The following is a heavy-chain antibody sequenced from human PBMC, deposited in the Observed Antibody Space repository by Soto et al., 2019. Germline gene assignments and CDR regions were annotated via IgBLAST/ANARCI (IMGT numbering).Heavy chain of an antibody. D-gene: IGHD4-17*01. J-gene: IGHJ4*02. CDR3: ARLPKGSTVTS. Sequence: EVQLLESGGGLVHPGGSLRLSCVASGFGFSDYSMHWVRQAPGKGLEWVSYITSSGDSIYYAGSIKGRFTVSRDNAKNSLFLQMNSLREEDTAVYYCARLPKGSTVTSWGQGTLVTVSS. CDR2: ITSSGDSI. V-gene: IGHV3-48*02. CDR1: GFGFSDYS.